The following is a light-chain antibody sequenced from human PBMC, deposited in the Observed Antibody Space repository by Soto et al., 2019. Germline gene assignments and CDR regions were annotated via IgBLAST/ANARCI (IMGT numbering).Light chain of an antibody. Sequence: DIQMTQSPSSLSASVGDRVTITCRASQSISSFLNWYQQKPGKAPNLLIYAASSLQSGVPSRFSGSGSGKDFTLTISSLQREDFATYYCQQSHSSPRTFGQGTKLEIK. J-gene: IGKJ2*01. CDR1: QSISSF. V-gene: IGKV1-39*01. CDR3: QQSHSSPRT. CDR2: AAS.